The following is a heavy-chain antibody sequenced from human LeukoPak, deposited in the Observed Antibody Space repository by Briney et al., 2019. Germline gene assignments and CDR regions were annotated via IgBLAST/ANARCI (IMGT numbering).Heavy chain of an antibody. CDR2: INHSGST. CDR3: ARQVGGTYYDFWSGYPDYGMDV. V-gene: IGHV4-34*01. J-gene: IGHJ6*02. Sequence: PSETLSLTCAVYGGSFSGYYWSWIRQPPGKGLEWIGEINHSGSTNYNPSLKSRVTISVDTSKNQFSLKLSSVTAADTAVYYCARQVGGTYYDFWSGYPDYGMDVWGQGTTVTVSS. D-gene: IGHD3-3*01. CDR1: GGSFSGYY.